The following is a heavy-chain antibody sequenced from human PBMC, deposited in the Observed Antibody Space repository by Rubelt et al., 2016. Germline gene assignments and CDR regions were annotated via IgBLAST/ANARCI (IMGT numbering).Heavy chain of an antibody. CDR1: GYSFSSYW. CDR3: ARRTYGSHYFDY. CDR2: IYPGDSGS. D-gene: IGHD4-17*01. J-gene: IGHJ4*02. V-gene: IGHV5-51*03. Sequence: NTGESLKISCKGSGYSFSSYWIAWVRQMPGKGLEWMGIIYPGDSGSTYSPSFQGQVTFSADKSISAAYLQWTSLKASDTAMYYCARRTYGSHYFDYWGQGTLVTVSS.